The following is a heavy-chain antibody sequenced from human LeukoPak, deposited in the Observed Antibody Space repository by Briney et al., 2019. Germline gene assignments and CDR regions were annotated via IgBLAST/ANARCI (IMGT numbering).Heavy chain of an antibody. CDR3: AKVCSGSYLFYFDS. CDR2: LSGSGSST. V-gene: IGHV3-23*01. D-gene: IGHD1-26*01. J-gene: IGHJ4*02. CDR1: GFTFSSYA. Sequence: PGGSLRVSCAASGFTFSSYAMSWVRRAPGKGQEWVSSLSGSGSSTHYANSVKGRFTISRDNSKDTLYLQMNSLRAEDTAVYYCAKVCSGSYLFYFDSWGQGTLVIVSS.